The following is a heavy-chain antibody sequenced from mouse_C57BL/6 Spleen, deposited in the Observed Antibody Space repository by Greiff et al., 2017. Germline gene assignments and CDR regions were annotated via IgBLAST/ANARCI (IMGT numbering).Heavy chain of an antibody. CDR2: IDPSDSYT. CDR3: ARGALGHFDY. V-gene: IGHV1-69*01. CDR1: GYTFTSYW. D-gene: IGHD4-1*01. Sequence: VQLQQPGAELVMPGASVKLSCKASGYTFTSYWMHWVKQRPGQGLEWIGEIDPSDSYTNYNQKFKGKSTLTVDKSSSTAYMQLSSLTSEDSAVYYCARGALGHFDYWGQGTTLTVSS. J-gene: IGHJ2*01.